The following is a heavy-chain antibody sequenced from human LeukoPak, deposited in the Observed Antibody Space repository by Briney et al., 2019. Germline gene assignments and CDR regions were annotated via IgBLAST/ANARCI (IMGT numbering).Heavy chain of an antibody. CDR1: GFTFSGSA. CDR2: IRSKANSYAT. V-gene: IGHV3-73*01. J-gene: IGHJ3*02. CDR3: TRLWEQWNAFDI. Sequence: PGGSLRLSCAASGFTFSGSAMHWVRQASGKGLEWVGRIRSKANSYATAYAASVKGRFTVSSDDSKNTAYLQMNSLKTEGTAVYYCTRLWEQWNAFDIWGQGTMVTVSS. D-gene: IGHD1-26*01.